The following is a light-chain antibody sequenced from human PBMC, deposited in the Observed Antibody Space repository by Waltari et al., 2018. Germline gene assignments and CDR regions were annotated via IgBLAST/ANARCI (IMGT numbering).Light chain of an antibody. CDR1: ENVNNY. CDR3: QHGYGTPLT. V-gene: IGKV1-39*01. J-gene: IGKJ4*01. CDR2: KAS. Sequence: DIQMTQSPYSLSASVGERVTITCRASENVNNYLNWYQKKPGKAPKLLIYKASTLQSGVPSRFSGSGSGTDYTFTISSLQSEDVATYYCQHGYGTPLTFGGGTKVEIK.